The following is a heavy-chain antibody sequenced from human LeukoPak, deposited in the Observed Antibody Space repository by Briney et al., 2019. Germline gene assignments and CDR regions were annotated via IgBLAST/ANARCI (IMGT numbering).Heavy chain of an antibody. CDR3: ATDRGCSSTSCYPSKFDY. CDR1: GYTFTDYY. V-gene: IGHV1-69-2*01. D-gene: IGHD2-2*01. Sequence: ATVKISCKVSGYTFTDYYMHWVQQAPGKGLEWMGLVDPEDGETIYAEKFQGRVTITAGTSTDTAYMELSSLRSEDTAVYYCATDRGCSSTSCYPSKFDYWGQGTLVTVSS. CDR2: VDPEDGET. J-gene: IGHJ4*02.